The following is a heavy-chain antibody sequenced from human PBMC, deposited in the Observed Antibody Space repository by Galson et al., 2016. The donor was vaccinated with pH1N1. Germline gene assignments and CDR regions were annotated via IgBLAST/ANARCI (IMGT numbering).Heavy chain of an antibody. V-gene: IGHV3-48*01. D-gene: IGHD5-18*01. CDR1: GFIFTSYT. CDR3: ARGKTYGYPFFER. J-gene: IGHJ4*02. Sequence: SLRLSCAASGFIFTSYTISWVCQAPGKGLEWISFVSESASTTYYSESVQGRFTISRDNAKHSVFLQLKTLRAEDTAVYYCARGKTYGYPFFERWGQGTLVTVSS. CDR2: VSESASTT.